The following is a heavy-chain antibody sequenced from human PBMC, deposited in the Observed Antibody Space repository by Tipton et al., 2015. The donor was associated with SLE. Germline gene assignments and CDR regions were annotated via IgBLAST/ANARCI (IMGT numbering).Heavy chain of an antibody. Sequence: TLSLTCTVSGGSISSYYWSWIRQPAGKGLEWIGRIYTSGSTNYNPSLKSRVTISVDTSKNQFSLKLSSVTAADTAVYYCARAGDTAMVIAFDIWGQGTMVTVSS. CDR3: ARAGDTAMVIAFDI. CDR1: GGSISSYY. CDR2: IYTSGST. D-gene: IGHD5-18*01. J-gene: IGHJ3*02. V-gene: IGHV4-4*07.